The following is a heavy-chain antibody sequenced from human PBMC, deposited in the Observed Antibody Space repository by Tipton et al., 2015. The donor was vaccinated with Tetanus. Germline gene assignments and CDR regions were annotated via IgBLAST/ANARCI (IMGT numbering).Heavy chain of an antibody. CDR1: GFTVSSNY. J-gene: IGHJ5*02. D-gene: IGHD2-15*01. V-gene: IGHV3-48*02. Sequence: SLRLSCAASGFTVSSNYMSWVRQAPGKGLEWVSYISSSSSTIYYADSVKGRFTISRDNAKNSLYLQMNSLRDEDTAVYHCAREASGIVVVVAATPNWFDPWGQGTLVTVSS. CDR3: AREASGIVVVVAATPNWFDP. CDR2: ISSSSSTI.